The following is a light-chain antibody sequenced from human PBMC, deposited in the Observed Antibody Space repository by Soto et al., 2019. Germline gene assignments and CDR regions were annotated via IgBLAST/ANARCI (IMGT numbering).Light chain of an antibody. CDR3: LQYGSSLWT. J-gene: IGKJ1*01. CDR2: GAS. CDR1: QSVSSSY. Sequence: EIVLTQSPGTLSLSPGERATLSCRASQSVSSSYLTWYQQKPGQAPRLLIFGASSRATGIPARFRGRGSGTDFTLTISRLEPEDFAVYYCLQYGSSLWTFGQGTNVQIK. V-gene: IGKV3-20*01.